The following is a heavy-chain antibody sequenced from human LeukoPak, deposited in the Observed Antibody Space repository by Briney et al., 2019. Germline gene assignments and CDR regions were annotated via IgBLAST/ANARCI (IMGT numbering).Heavy chain of an antibody. CDR2: IGSSSSYI. J-gene: IGHJ4*02. Sequence: GGSLRLSCAASGFTFSSYSMNWVRQAAGKGLEWVSSIGSSSSYIYYADSVKGRFTISRDNAKNSLYLQMNSLRAEDTAVYYCARDYRWLPFDYWGQGTLVTVSS. D-gene: IGHD5-24*01. CDR3: ARDYRWLPFDY. V-gene: IGHV3-21*01. CDR1: GFTFSSYS.